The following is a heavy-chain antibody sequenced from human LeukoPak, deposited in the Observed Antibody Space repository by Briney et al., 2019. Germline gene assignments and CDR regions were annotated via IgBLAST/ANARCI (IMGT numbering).Heavy chain of an antibody. CDR2: IWYDASNK. CDR3: VRGVGVSRFNYLDS. J-gene: IGHJ4*02. Sequence: GRSLTLSCAASGFTFSSFGMHWVRQAPGKGLEWVAVIWYDASNKYYADSVKGRFTISRDNSKNTLYLQMNSLRDDDTAVYYCVRGVGVSRFNYLDSWGQGTLVIVSS. D-gene: IGHD6-13*01. V-gene: IGHV3-33*01. CDR1: GFTFSSFG.